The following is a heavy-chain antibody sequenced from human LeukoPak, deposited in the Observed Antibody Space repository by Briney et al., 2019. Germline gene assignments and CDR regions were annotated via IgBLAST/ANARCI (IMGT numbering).Heavy chain of an antibody. CDR2: IWYDGSKT. D-gene: IGHD3-10*01. V-gene: IGHV3-30*02. CDR3: AKDTRYHGSGTYATAAFDI. CDR1: GFIFSNYG. Sequence: GGSLRLSCAASGFIFSNYGMHWVRQAPGKGPEWVAIIWYDGSKTYYADSVKGRFTISRDNSKNTLYVQMNSLRIEDAAVYYCAKDTRYHGSGTYATAAFDIWGQGAMVTVSS. J-gene: IGHJ3*02.